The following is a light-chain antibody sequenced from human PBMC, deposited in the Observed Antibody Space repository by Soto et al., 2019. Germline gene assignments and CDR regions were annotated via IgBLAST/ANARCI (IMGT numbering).Light chain of an antibody. CDR1: SSDIGSYDY. CDR2: DVS. Sequence: QSALTQPASVSGSPGQSITISCTGTSSDIGSYDYVSWYQQHPGKAPNLIIYDVSKRPSGVPDRFSGSKSGNTASLTISGLQAEDEADYYCCSYAGSYPYVFGTGTKVTVL. CDR3: CSYAGSYPYV. J-gene: IGLJ1*01. V-gene: IGLV2-11*01.